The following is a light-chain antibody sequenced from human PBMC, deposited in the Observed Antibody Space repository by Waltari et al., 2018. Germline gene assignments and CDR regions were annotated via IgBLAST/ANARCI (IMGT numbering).Light chain of an antibody. CDR1: QSLLHSTGYNY. CDR2: LGS. V-gene: IGKV2-28*01. Sequence: DIVLTQSPLSMLVTPGEPASISCRSSQSLLHSTGYNYMDWYLQKPGQSPQVLIYLGSNRASGIPDRFSGSGSGTDFTLKISRVEAEDFGVYYCMQALQTPLTFGGGTKVEIK. CDR3: MQALQTPLT. J-gene: IGKJ4*01.